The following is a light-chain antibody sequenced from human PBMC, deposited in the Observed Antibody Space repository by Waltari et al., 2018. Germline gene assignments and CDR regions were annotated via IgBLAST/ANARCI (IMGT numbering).Light chain of an antibody. CDR3: QQYYSYPYT. CDR1: QGMSSY. V-gene: IGKV1-8*01. Sequence: AIRMTQSPSSFSASTGDRVTITCRASQGMSSYLAWYQQKPGKAPKLLIYAASTLQSGVPSRFSGSGSGTDFTLTISCLQSEDFATYYWQQYYSYPYTFGQGTKLEIK. CDR2: AAS. J-gene: IGKJ2*01.